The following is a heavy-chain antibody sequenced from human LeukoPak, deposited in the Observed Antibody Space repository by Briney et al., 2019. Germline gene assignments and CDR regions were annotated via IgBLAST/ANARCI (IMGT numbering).Heavy chain of an antibody. CDR2: IYYAGTT. J-gene: IGHJ4*02. CDR1: GGSISSTTYY. Sequence: SETLSLTCTVSGGSISSTTYYWGWLRQPPGKGLEWNAMIYYAGTTYYNPSLMSRVTISVDTSKSQFSLKLRSVTAADTAVYYCARHSKAKRIDYWGQGTLVTVSS. CDR3: ARHSKAKRIDY. V-gene: IGHV4-39*01.